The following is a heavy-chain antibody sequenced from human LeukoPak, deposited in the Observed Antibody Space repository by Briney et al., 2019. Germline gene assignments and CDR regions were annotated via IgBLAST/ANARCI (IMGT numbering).Heavy chain of an antibody. CDR3: ARSPAVDAAGTLDY. V-gene: IGHV1-18*01. CDR1: GYTFTNYG. CDR2: ISPYNGNT. D-gene: IGHD2-15*01. Sequence: ASVKVSCKASGYTFTNYGVTWVRQAPGQGLEWMGWISPYNGNTKYAHKLQGRLTMATDTSTSTAYMDLRSLISDDTAVYYCARSPAVDAAGTLDYWGQGTLVTVSS. J-gene: IGHJ4*02.